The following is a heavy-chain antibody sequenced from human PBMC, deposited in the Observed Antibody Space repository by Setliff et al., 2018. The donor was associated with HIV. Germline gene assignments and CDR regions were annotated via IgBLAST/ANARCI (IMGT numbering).Heavy chain of an antibody. Sequence: GASVKVSCKVSGYTLTELSMHWVRQAPGKGLEWMGGFDPEDGETIYAQKFQGGVTMTEDTSTDTAYMELSGLRSEDTAVYYCATDRILGYCSSTSCSNAFDIWGQGTMVTVSS. V-gene: IGHV1-24*01. CDR2: FDPEDGET. J-gene: IGHJ3*02. CDR1: GYTLTELS. D-gene: IGHD2-2*01. CDR3: ATDRILGYCSSTSCSNAFDI.